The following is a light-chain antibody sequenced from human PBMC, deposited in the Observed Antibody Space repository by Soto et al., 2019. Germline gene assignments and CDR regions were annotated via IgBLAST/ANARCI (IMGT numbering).Light chain of an antibody. CDR3: VLYMGSGISV. J-gene: IGLJ3*02. V-gene: IGLV8-61*01. CDR2: STN. Sequence: QTVVTQEPSFSVSPGGTVTLTCGLTSGSVSTTYSPSWYQQTPGQAPRTLIYSTNPRSSGVPDRFSGSILGDKAALTITGAQADDESDYYCVLYMGSGISVFGGGTKLTVL. CDR1: SGSVSTTYS.